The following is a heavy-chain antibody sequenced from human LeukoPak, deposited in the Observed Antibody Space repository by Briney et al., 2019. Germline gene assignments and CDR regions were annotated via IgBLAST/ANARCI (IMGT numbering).Heavy chain of an antibody. CDR3: AKVLYGDPYFGS. D-gene: IGHD4-17*01. Sequence: SGGSLRLSCAASGFTFSSYSMNWVRQAPGKGLEWVSSISSSSSYIYYADSVKGRFTISRDNAKNSLYLQMNSLRAEDTAMYYCAKVLYGDPYFGSWGQGALVTVSS. CDR1: GFTFSSYS. V-gene: IGHV3-21*01. J-gene: IGHJ4*02. CDR2: ISSSSSYI.